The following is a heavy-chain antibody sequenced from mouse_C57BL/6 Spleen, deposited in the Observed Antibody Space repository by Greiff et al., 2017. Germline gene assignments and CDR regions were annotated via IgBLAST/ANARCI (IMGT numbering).Heavy chain of an antibody. CDR2: IYPGDGDT. Sequence: QVQLKESGPELVKPGASVKISCKASGYAFSSSWMNWVKQRPGKGLEWIGRIYPGDGDTNYNGKFKGKATLTADKSSSTAYMQLSSLTSEDSAVYFCARFPFRAMDYWGQGTSVTVSS. J-gene: IGHJ4*01. V-gene: IGHV1-82*01. CDR3: ARFPFRAMDY. CDR1: GYAFSSSW.